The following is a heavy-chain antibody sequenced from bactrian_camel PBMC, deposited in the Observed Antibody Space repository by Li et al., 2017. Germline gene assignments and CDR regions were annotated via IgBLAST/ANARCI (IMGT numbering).Heavy chain of an antibody. Sequence: DVQLVESGGGSVLPGGSLKLSCAVSGATVSRYSMAWFRQVPGQERDWVAITVREGPVTYANSVKGRFYISRDRDDNFLYLQMNSLKSDDTAMYYCAARLTGGGRGFDARDFVYWGQGTQVTVS. D-gene: IGHD7*01. CDR1: GATVSRYS. J-gene: IGHJ6*01. CDR2: ITVREGPV. CDR3: AARLTGGGRGFDARDFVY. V-gene: IGHV3S44*01.